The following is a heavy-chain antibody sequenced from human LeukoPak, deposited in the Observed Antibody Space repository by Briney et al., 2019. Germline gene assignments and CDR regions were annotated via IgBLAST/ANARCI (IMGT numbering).Heavy chain of an antibody. Sequence: GGSLRLSCAASGFTFSSYNMNWVRQAPGKGLEWVSSISSSSAYIYYADSVMGRFTISRDNAKNSLYLQMNSLRAEDTAVYYCARASGHMGFFDYWGQGSLVTVSS. D-gene: IGHD2-21*01. J-gene: IGHJ4*02. CDR3: ARASGHMGFFDY. V-gene: IGHV3-21*01. CDR1: GFTFSSYN. CDR2: ISSSSAYI.